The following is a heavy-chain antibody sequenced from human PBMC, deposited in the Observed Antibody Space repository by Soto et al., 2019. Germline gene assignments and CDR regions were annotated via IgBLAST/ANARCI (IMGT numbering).Heavy chain of an antibody. CDR1: GGSIDTYY. V-gene: IGHV4-59*06. D-gene: IGHD4-17*01. J-gene: IGHJ4*02. Sequence: SETLSLTCTVSGGSIDTYYWSWIRQHPGKGLEWIGYIYYSGSTYYNPSLKSRVTISVDTSKNQFSLKLSSVTAADTAVYYCARSPEATVTAFDYWGQGTLVTVSS. CDR2: IYYSGST. CDR3: ARSPEATVTAFDY.